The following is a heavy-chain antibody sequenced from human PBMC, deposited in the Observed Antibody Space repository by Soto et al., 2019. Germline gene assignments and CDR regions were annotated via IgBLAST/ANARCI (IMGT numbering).Heavy chain of an antibody. J-gene: IGHJ4*02. CDR3: ARFSGAAHPIDY. CDR2: ISAYNGNT. CDR1: GYTLTGYY. D-gene: IGHD6-13*01. Sequence: DFVKVSCKASGYTLTGYYMHWVRQAPGQGLEWMGWISAYNGNTNYAQKLQGRVTMTTDTSTSTAYMELRSLRSDDTAVYYCARFSGAAHPIDYWGQGTLVTVSS. V-gene: IGHV1-18*04.